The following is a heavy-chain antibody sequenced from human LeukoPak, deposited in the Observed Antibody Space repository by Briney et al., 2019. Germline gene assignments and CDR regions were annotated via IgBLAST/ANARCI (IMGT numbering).Heavy chain of an antibody. CDR2: INHSGST. D-gene: IGHD2-21*01. CDR1: GGSFSGYY. Sequence: PLETLSLTCAVYGGSFSGYYWSWIRQPPGKGLEWIGEINHSGSTNYNPSLKSRVTISVDTSKNQFSLKLSSVTAADTAVYFCARIASYSMDVWGKGTTVTVSS. CDR3: ARIASYSMDV. J-gene: IGHJ6*03. V-gene: IGHV4-34*01.